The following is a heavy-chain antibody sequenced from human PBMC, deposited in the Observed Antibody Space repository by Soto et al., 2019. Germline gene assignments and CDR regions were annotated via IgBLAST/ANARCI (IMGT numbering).Heavy chain of an antibody. CDR2: IYYSGST. D-gene: IGHD6-13*01. J-gene: IGHJ4*02. CDR1: GGSISSGDYY. V-gene: IGHV4-30-4*01. Sequence: ASETLSLTCTVSGGSISSGDYYWSWIRQPPGKGLEWIGYIYYSGSTYYNPSLKSRVTISVDTSKKQFSLKLSSVTAADTAVYYCARLYSSSWYGGGYFDYWGQGTRVTVSS. CDR3: ARLYSSSWYGGGYFDY.